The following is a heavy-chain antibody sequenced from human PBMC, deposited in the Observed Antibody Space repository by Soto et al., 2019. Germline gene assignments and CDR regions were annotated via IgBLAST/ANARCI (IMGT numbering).Heavy chain of an antibody. V-gene: IGHV3-21*01. CDR1: GFTFSSYS. CDR3: ARERQIFGVVITGFDY. J-gene: IGHJ4*02. CDR2: ISSSSSYI. Sequence: EVQLVESGGGLVKPGGSLRLSCAASGFTFSSYSMNWVRQAPGKGLEWVSSISSSSSYIYYADSVKGRFTISRDNAKNSLYLQMNSLRAEDTAVYYCARERQIFGVVITGFDYWGQGTLVTVSS. D-gene: IGHD3-3*01.